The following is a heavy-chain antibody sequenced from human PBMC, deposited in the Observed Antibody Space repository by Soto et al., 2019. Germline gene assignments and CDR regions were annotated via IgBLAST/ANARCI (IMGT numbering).Heavy chain of an antibody. J-gene: IGHJ6*02. CDR2: IKQDGSEK. CDR3: PRDGDGSGWYHYEMDV. Sequence: EGSLRLSCAASGFSLRSYWMNWVRHAPGKGLEWVANIKQDGSEKDYVDSVKGWFSISRDNDKNSLYSQVNSLRAEDTAVYHCPRDGDGSGWYHYEMDVWGQGAMVTVSS. D-gene: IGHD6-19*01. CDR1: GFSLRSYW. V-gene: IGHV3-7*01.